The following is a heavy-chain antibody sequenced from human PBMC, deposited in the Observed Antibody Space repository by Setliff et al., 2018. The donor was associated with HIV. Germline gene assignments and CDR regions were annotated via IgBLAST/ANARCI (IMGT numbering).Heavy chain of an antibody. CDR3: ERDRVGAAAGGYYYMDV. J-gene: IGHJ6*03. CDR2: IYTSGST. Sequence: PSETLSLTCNVSGGSISSGDYYWSWIRQPAGKGLEWIGHIYTSGSTNYNPSLKSRVTISIDTSKNQFSLKLSSVYAADTAVYYCERDRVGAAAGGYYYMDVWGKGTTVTAP. CDR1: GGSISSGDYY. V-gene: IGHV4-61*09. D-gene: IGHD6-13*01.